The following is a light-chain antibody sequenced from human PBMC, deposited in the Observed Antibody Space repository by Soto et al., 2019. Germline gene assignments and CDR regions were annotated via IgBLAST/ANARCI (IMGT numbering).Light chain of an antibody. V-gene: IGKV3D-15*01. CDR1: QSFSST. J-gene: IGKJ1*01. Sequence: EIVLTQFPATLSVSPGERATLSCRASQSFSSTLAWYQKKPGQAPRLLIYGASTRATGIPARFSGSGSGTDFTLTISDVQPEDFALYYCHQRQSWPRTFGQGTKVDIK. CDR3: HQRQSWPRT. CDR2: GAS.